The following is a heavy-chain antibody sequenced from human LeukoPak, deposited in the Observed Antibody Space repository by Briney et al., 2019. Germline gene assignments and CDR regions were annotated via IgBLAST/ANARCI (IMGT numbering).Heavy chain of an antibody. Sequence: SETLSLTCTVSGGSIITYYWSWIRPPAGKGLGRIGLISASGSTIYNPSLKRRVTMSVDTSKNQFSLRVTSVTAADTAMYYCARVTSGGGHTIFYMDVWGNGTTVTVSS. CDR1: GGSIITYY. J-gene: IGHJ6*03. CDR2: ISASGST. D-gene: IGHD3-9*01. V-gene: IGHV4-4*07. CDR3: ARVTSGGGHTIFYMDV.